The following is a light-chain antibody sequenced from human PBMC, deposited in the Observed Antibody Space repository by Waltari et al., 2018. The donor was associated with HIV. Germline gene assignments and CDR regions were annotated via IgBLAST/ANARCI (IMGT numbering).Light chain of an antibody. CDR3: AAWDDSLSGRV. J-gene: IGLJ3*02. V-gene: IGLV1-47*01. CDR2: TNN. Sequence: QSVLTQPPSASGTPGQRVTIYCSGSSSNIGTNYVYWYQQFPGTAPKLLIYTNNQRPSGVPDRFSGSKSGTSASLAISGLRSEDEADYYCAAWDDSLSGRVFGGGTKLTVL. CDR1: SSNIGTNY.